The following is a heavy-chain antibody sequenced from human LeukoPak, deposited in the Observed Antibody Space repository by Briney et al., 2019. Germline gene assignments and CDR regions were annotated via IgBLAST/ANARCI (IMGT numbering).Heavy chain of an antibody. CDR1: GGTFSSYA. CDR3: ARELDMSVAIYFDY. Sequence: SVKVSCKASGGTFSSYAISWVRQAPGQGLEWLGGIIPIFGTANYAQKFQGRVTITADESTSTAYMELSSLRSEDTAVYYCARELDMSVAIYFDYWGQGTLVTVSS. V-gene: IGHV1-69*13. J-gene: IGHJ4*02. D-gene: IGHD6-19*01. CDR2: IIPIFGTA.